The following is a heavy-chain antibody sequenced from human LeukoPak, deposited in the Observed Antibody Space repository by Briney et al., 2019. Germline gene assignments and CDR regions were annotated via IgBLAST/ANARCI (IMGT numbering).Heavy chain of an antibody. CDR3: ARGTMNLDS. V-gene: IGHV1-2*02. CDR1: GYIFTGYY. Sequence: ASVKVSCKASGYIFTGYYINWVRQAPGQGLEWMGWINPDGGADYAQKFQGRVTMTRDTSISTAYMALSRLRSDDTAVYYCARGTMNLDSWGQGTLVTVSS. CDR2: INPDGGA. J-gene: IGHJ4*02. D-gene: IGHD3-22*01.